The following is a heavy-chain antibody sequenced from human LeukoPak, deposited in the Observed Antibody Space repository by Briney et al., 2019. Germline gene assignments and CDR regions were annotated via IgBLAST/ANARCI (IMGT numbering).Heavy chain of an antibody. Sequence: ASVKVSCKASGYTFTDYYMHWVRQAPGQGLEWMGWINAKSGHTKYAQKFQARVTMTRDTSITTTSMEVSRLSSDDTAVYYCARQNTGQLDYWGQGTLVTVSS. CDR3: ARQNTGQLDY. J-gene: IGHJ4*02. CDR2: INAKSGHT. D-gene: IGHD2-8*02. V-gene: IGHV1-2*02. CDR1: GYTFTDYY.